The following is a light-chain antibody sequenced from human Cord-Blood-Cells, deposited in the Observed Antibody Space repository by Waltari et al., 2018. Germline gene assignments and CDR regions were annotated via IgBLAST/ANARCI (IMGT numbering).Light chain of an antibody. CDR2: DDR. Sequence: SYVLTQPPSVPVAPGTTARLPRGRNNNRCKRLHCYQQKPGQAPVLVVYDDRDRPSGIPGRFSGSNSGNTATLTISRVEAGDEADYYCQVWDSSSDHPVFGGGTKLTVL. CDR1: NNRCKR. CDR3: QVWDSSSDHPV. J-gene: IGLJ2*01. V-gene: IGLV3-21*03.